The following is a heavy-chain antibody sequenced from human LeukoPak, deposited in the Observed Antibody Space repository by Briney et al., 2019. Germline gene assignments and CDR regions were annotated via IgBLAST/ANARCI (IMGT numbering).Heavy chain of an antibody. CDR2: ISGSGDST. D-gene: IGHD1-26*01. V-gene: IGHV3-23*01. CDR3: ARGYYANYFDY. J-gene: IGHJ4*02. Sequence: AGGSLRLSCAASGFTFSSYAMSWVRQAPGRGLEWVSTISGSGDSTYYADSVKGRFTISRDNAKNSLYLQMNSLRAEDTAVYYCARGYYANYFDYWGQGTLVTVSS. CDR1: GFTFSSYA.